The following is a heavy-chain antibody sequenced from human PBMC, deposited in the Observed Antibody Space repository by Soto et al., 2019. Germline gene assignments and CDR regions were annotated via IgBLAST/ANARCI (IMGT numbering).Heavy chain of an antibody. J-gene: IGHJ4*02. CDR1: GITLSDNY. V-gene: IGHV3-11*01. CDR2: ISNSDYTP. CDR3: ASGKWSLDY. D-gene: IGHD2-8*01. Sequence: QVHLVASGGGLVKPGGSLRLSCVASGITLSDNYMTWIRQAPGKGLEWLSYISNSDYTPYYADSVKGRFTISRDNAKNSLYLQLNGLRVEDTAVYYCASGKWSLDYWDQGILVTVSS.